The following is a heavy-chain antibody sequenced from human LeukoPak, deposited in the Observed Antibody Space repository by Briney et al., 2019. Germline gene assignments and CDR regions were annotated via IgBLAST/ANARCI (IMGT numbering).Heavy chain of an antibody. CDR2: ISVSGNT. D-gene: IGHD3-22*01. V-gene: IGHV3-23*01. Sequence: PGGSLRLSCAASGFTLSSYAMSWVRQGPGKGLEWVSAISVSGNTYHADSVKGRFTISRDSYKNTLYLQMNSLRAEDTAVYYCAKDRDYYDSSFDYWGQGTLVTVSS. CDR1: GFTLSSYA. J-gene: IGHJ4*02. CDR3: AKDRDYYDSSFDY.